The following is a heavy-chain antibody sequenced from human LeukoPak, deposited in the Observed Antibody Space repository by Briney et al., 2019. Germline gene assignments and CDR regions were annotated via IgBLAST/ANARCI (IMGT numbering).Heavy chain of an antibody. V-gene: IGHV4-59*08. J-gene: IGHJ4*02. CDR2: IYSSGSA. Sequence: SETLSLTCTVSGASINNNFWTWIRQPPGKGLEWIGYIYSSGSANYNPSLKSRVIISGDTSKNQISLNLTSVTAADTAVFYCARHDSSGYYYYFDYWGQGTLVTVSS. CDR3: ARHDSSGYYYYFDY. CDR1: GASINNNF. D-gene: IGHD3-22*01.